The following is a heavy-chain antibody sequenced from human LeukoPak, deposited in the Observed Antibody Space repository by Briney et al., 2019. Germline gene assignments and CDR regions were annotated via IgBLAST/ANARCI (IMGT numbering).Heavy chain of an antibody. CDR1: GFTFRDYW. D-gene: IGHD5-12*01. CDR3: ARDRGYSGYAHGY. V-gene: IGHV3-7*01. Sequence: GGSLRLSCAASGFTFRDYWMSWVRQAPGKGLEWVANIRKDGSEKSYVDSVKGRFTISRDNTKNSLYLQMDRLSAEDTAIYYCARDRGYSGYAHGYWGQGTLVTVSS. CDR2: IRKDGSEK. J-gene: IGHJ4*02.